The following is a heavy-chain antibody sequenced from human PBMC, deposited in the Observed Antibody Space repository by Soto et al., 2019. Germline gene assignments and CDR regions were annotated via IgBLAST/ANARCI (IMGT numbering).Heavy chain of an antibody. D-gene: IGHD5-12*01. Sequence: VKVSCKASGYTFTSYALHWVRQAPGHRLEWMGWINAGNGDTKSSQKFQGRVTITMDTSASTVYMDLSSLRSEDTSVYFCARDTADSGYDHRFDSWGQGTLVTVS. J-gene: IGHJ4*02. CDR2: INAGNGDT. CDR3: ARDTADSGYDHRFDS. V-gene: IGHV1-3*01. CDR1: GYTFTSYA.